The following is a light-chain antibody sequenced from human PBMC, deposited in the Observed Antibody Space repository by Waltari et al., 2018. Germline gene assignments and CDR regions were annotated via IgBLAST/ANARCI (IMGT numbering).Light chain of an antibody. J-gene: IGLJ3*02. CDR1: SRDVGSYNL. V-gene: IGLV2-23*02. Sequence: QSALTQPASVSGSPAQSLTIPCTGTSRDVGSYNLVPWYHHHPGKAPKLMIYEVSKRPSGVSNRFSGSKSGNTASLTISGLQAEDEADYYCCSYAGSSPWVFGGGTKLTVL. CDR3: CSYAGSSPWV. CDR2: EVS.